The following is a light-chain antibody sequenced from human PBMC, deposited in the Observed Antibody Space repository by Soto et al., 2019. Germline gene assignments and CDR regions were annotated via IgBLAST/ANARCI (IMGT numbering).Light chain of an antibody. CDR2: KAS. V-gene: IGKV1-5*03. CDR1: QSISIW. J-gene: IGKJ1*01. Sequence: IQMTQSPSTLSASLGDRVTITCRASQSISIWLAWYQQKPGKAPKLLIYKASSLESGVPSRFSGSGSGTDFTLTISRLEPEDFAVYYCQQYGRSGTFGQGTKVDIK. CDR3: QQYGRSGT.